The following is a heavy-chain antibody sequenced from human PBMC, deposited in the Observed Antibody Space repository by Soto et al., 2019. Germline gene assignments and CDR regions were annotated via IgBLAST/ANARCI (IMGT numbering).Heavy chain of an antibody. CDR2: ISGSGGHT. D-gene: IGHD3-22*01. CDR1: GFTFSSYV. V-gene: IGHV3-23*01. J-gene: IGHJ4*02. CDR3: AKDGSYYDSPTESDS. Sequence: PVGSLRLSCAASGFTFSSYVMSWVRQAPGKGLDWVSGISGSGGHTYYADSVKGRFTISRDNSKNTLYLQMNTLRAEDTAVYFCAKDGSYYDSPTESDSWGQGTLVTVSS.